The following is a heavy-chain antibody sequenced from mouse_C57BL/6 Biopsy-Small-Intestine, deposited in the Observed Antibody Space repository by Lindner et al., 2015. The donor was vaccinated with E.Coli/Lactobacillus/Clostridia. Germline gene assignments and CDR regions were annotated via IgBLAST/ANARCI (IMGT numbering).Heavy chain of an antibody. Sequence: VQLQESGPELVKPGASVKISCKTSGYAFSRSWMNWVKQRPGKGLEWIGWIYPGDGKTNYNEKFKGKATLTADKSSSTAYMQLSSLTFEDSAVYFCVRGTARARFDYWGQGTTLTVSS. V-gene: IGHV1-82*01. D-gene: IGHD3-2*01. CDR2: IYPGDGKT. J-gene: IGHJ2*01. CDR3: VRGTARARFDY. CDR1: GYAFSRSW.